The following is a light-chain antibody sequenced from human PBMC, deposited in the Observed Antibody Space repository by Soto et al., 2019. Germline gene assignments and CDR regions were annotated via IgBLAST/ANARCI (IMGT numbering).Light chain of an antibody. V-gene: IGLV2-23*01. J-gene: IGLJ2*01. CDR3: CSYGRSVV. Sequence: QSALTQPASVSGSPGQSITISCTGISNDVGTYNLVSWYQHHPGKAPKLIIYEASKRPSGVPNRFSGSKSGNTASLTISGLHAEDVADYYCCSYGRSVVFGGGTKLTVL. CDR2: EAS. CDR1: SNDVGTYNL.